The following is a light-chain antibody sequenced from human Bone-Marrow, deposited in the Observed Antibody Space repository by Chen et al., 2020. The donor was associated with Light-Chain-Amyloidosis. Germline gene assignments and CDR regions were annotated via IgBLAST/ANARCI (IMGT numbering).Light chain of an antibody. CDR3: QSYATNTWI. Sequence: NFILTQDHSVSESPGKTVTISCTRSSGDIATNYVQWYQQRPGSAPTTVIYENDLRPSGVPDRFSGSIDTSSNSASLTLSGLETEDEADYYCQSYATNTWIFGGGTHLTVL. CDR2: END. J-gene: IGLJ3*02. V-gene: IGLV6-57*03. CDR1: SGDIATNY.